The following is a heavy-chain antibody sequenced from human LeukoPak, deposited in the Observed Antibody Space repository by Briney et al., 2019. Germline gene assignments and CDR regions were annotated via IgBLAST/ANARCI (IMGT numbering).Heavy chain of an antibody. D-gene: IGHD3-3*01. V-gene: IGHV4-61*09. CDR1: GGSISSGSNY. J-gene: IGHJ3*02. Sequence: SETLSLTCTVSGGSISSGSNYWSWIRQPAGKGLEWIGHIYTSGSTKYNPSLKSRVTISVDTSKNQFSLKLTSGTAADTAMYYCARYSAGRYDFWSGYFHAFDIWGQGTMVTVSS. CDR2: IYTSGST. CDR3: ARYSAGRYDFWSGYFHAFDI.